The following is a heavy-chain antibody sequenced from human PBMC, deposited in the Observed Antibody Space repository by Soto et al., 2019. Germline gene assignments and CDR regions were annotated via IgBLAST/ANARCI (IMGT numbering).Heavy chain of an antibody. J-gene: IGHJ6*02. CDR3: AKDLLGPGRADGMDV. D-gene: IGHD7-27*01. V-gene: IGHV3-30*18. Sequence: QVQLVESGGGVVQPGRSLRLSCAASGFTFSSYGMHWVRQDPGKGLEGVAVISYDGRNKYYEDSVKGRFTISRDTSKNTLYLQMNSLRAEHTAVYYFAKDLLGPGRADGMDVWGQGTTVTVSS. CDR1: GFTFSSYG. CDR2: ISYDGRNK.